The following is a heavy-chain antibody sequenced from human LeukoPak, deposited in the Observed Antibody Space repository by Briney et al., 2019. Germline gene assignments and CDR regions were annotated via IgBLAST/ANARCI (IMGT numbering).Heavy chain of an antibody. CDR2: TGIESVHT. V-gene: IGHV3-21*01. Sequence: GGSLRLSCAASGFTFSRHAMSWVRQAPGKGLEWVSTTGIESVHTLCADSVKGRCTISRDNAKNSLYLQMNSLRAEDTAVYYCARDGGGMDYYDSSGYFDYWGQGTLVTVSS. CDR3: ARDGGGMDYYDSSGYFDY. CDR1: GFTFSRHA. J-gene: IGHJ4*02. D-gene: IGHD3-22*01.